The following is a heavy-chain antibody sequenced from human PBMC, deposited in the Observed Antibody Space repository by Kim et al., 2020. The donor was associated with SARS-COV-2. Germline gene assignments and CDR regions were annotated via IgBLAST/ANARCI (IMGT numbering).Heavy chain of an antibody. J-gene: IGHJ3*02. Sequence: DAVKGRFTISRDNSKNTLYLQMNSRRAEDTAVYYCAKSPSGSYYAGAFDIWGQGTMVTVSS. CDR3: AKSPSGSYYAGAFDI. V-gene: IGHV3-23*01. D-gene: IGHD1-26*01.